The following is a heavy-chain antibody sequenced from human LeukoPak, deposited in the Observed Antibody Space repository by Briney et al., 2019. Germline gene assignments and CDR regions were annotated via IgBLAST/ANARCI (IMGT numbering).Heavy chain of an antibody. D-gene: IGHD3-22*01. CDR3: AIFSRAPYDSSGSFDY. Sequence: PGGSLRLSCAASGFTFSSYAMSWVRQAPGKGLEWVSAISGSGGSTYYADSVKGRFTISRDNSKNTLYLQMNSLRAEDTAVYYCAIFSRAPYDSSGSFDYWGQGTLVTVSS. V-gene: IGHV3-23*01. CDR1: GFTFSSYA. CDR2: ISGSGGST. J-gene: IGHJ4*02.